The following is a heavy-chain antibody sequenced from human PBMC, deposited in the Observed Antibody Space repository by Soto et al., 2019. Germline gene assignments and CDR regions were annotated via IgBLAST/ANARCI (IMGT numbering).Heavy chain of an antibody. J-gene: IGHJ4*02. Sequence: PGGSLRLSCAASGFTFSSYTMNWVRQAPGKGLEWISSISSSSSYIYYADSVKGRFTISRDNPKNSLYLQMNSLRAEDTAVYYCARVASVGATINYWGQGTLVTVSS. CDR3: ARVASVGATINY. CDR2: ISSSSSYI. V-gene: IGHV3-21*01. D-gene: IGHD1-26*01. CDR1: GFTFSSYT.